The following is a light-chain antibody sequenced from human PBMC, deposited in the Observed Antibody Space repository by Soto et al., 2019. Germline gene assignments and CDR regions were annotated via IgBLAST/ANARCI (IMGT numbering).Light chain of an antibody. J-gene: IGKJ1*01. CDR2: GAS. CDR3: QQYHIYSGT. CDR1: QSVSSN. V-gene: IGKV3D-15*01. Sequence: EIVMTQSPATLSVSPGERATLYCRASQSVSSNLAWYQQKPGQAPRLLIYGASNRATGIPARFSGSGSGTEFTLTINSLQPDDFATYYCQQYHIYSGTFGQGTKVDIK.